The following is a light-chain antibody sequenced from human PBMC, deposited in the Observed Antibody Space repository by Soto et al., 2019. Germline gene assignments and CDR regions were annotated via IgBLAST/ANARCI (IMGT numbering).Light chain of an antibody. CDR1: QSVTSNY. J-gene: IGKJ2*01. CDR3: QQYGTSTRYT. V-gene: IGKV3-20*01. CDR2: GVS. Sequence: EIVLAQSPGTLSLSPGERATLSCRASQSVTSNYLAWYQQKPGQAPRLLIYGVSSRATGIPDRVSGSGSGTDSDPTIRREELEDGAVYYCQQYGTSTRYTVGQGTQLQVK.